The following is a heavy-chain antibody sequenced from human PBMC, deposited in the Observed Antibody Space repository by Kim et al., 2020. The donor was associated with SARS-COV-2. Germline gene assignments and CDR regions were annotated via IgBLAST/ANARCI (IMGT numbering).Heavy chain of an antibody. CDR2: INHSGST. D-gene: IGHD1-1*01. CDR3: ARGAGYDERPLGIDY. CDR1: GGSFSGYY. V-gene: IGHV4-34*01. Sequence: SETLSLTCAVYGGSFSGYYWSWIRQPPGKGLEWIGEINHSGSTNYNPSLKSRVTISVDTSKNQFSLKLSSVTAADTAVYYCARGAGYDERPLGIDYWGQGTLVTVSS. J-gene: IGHJ4*02.